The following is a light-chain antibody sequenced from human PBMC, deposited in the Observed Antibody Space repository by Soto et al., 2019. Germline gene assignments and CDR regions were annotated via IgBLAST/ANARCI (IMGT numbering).Light chain of an antibody. CDR1: QDIRNY. CDR3: QQYDNLPLT. CDR2: DAS. J-gene: IGKJ4*01. Sequence: DIQMTQSPSSLSASVGDRVTITCQASQDIRNYLNWYQQEPGKAPTLPIYDASNLETGVPSRFSGSGSGTDFTFTISSLQPQDIATYYCQQYDNLPLTFGGGTKVEIK. V-gene: IGKV1-33*01.